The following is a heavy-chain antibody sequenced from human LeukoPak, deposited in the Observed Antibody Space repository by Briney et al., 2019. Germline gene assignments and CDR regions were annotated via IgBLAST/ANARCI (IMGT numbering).Heavy chain of an antibody. CDR2: ISHGGST. V-gene: IGHV4-34*01. CDR3: ARHSRIRFYYGSGTYNFDN. Sequence: SETLSLTCSVYGGSFSDYYWSWIRQPPGKGLEWIGEISHGGSTKSNPSLKTRVTMSVDTSKSQFSLSLSSVTAADTAVYYCARHSRIRFYYGSGTYNFDNWGQGTLVTVSS. CDR1: GGSFSDYY. D-gene: IGHD3-10*01. J-gene: IGHJ4*02.